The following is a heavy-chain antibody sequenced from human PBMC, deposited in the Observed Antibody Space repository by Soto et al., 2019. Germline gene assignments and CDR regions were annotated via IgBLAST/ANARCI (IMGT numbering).Heavy chain of an antibody. CDR2: INHSGST. V-gene: IGHV4-34*01. J-gene: IGHJ4*02. CDR3: ARARSSVGIAAAGTHDY. Sequence: SETLSLTCAVYGGSFSGYYWSWIRQPPGKGLEWIGEINHSGSTNYNPSLKSRVTISVDTSENQFSLKLSSVTAADTAVYYCARARSSVGIAAAGTHDYWGQGTLVTVSS. D-gene: IGHD6-13*01. CDR1: GGSFSGYY.